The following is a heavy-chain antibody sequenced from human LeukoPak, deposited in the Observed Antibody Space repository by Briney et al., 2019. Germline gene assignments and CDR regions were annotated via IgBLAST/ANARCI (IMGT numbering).Heavy chain of an antibody. CDR2: IIPIFGTA. V-gene: IGHV1-69*05. CDR3: ARERDCSSTSCYDP. J-gene: IGHJ5*02. CDR1: GCTFSSYA. Sequence: SVKVSCKASGCTFSSYAISWVRQAPGQGLEWMGRIIPIFGTANYAQKFQGRVTITTDESTSTAYMELSSLRSEDTAVYYCARERDCSSTSCYDPWGQGTLVTVSS. D-gene: IGHD2-2*01.